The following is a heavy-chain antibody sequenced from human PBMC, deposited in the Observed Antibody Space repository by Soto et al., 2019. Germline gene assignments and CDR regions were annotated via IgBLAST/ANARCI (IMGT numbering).Heavy chain of an antibody. V-gene: IGHV3-30-3*01. CDR2: ISYDGSNK. J-gene: IGHJ4*02. D-gene: IGHD3-9*01. CDR1: GFTFSSYA. Sequence: PGGSLRLSCAASGFTFSSYAMHWVRQAPGKGLEWVAVISYDGSNKYYADYVRGRFTISRDNSKNTLYLQMNSLRVDDTAVYYCARVHYDILTGYDYWGQGTLVTVSS. CDR3: ARVHYDILTGYDY.